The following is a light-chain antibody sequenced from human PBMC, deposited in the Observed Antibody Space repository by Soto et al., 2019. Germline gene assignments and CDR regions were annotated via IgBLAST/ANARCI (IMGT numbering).Light chain of an antibody. V-gene: IGLV4-60*02. CDR1: SGHSSYI. Sequence: QLVLTQSSSASASLGSSVKLTCTLSSGHSSYIIAWHQQQPGKAPRYLMKLEGSGSYNKGSGVPDRFSGSSSGADRYLTISNLQFEDEADYYGETWYSNTQNWVFGGGTKLTVL. CDR3: ETWYSNTQNWV. J-gene: IGLJ3*02. CDR2: LEGSGSY.